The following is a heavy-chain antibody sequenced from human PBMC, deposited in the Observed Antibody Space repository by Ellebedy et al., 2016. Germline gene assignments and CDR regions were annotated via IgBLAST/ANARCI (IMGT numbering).Heavy chain of an antibody. J-gene: IGHJ4*02. Sequence: ASVKVSXXAAGYSLSSHGISWVRQAPGQGLEWVGWISAYNGNTGYGQQFQGRLTMTTDTSTNTAYMELRSLKSDDTALYYCARTIGYGGNSCDYWGQGTLVTVSS. V-gene: IGHV1-18*01. CDR3: ARTIGYGGNSCDY. CDR2: ISAYNGNT. CDR1: GYSLSSHG. D-gene: IGHD2-15*01.